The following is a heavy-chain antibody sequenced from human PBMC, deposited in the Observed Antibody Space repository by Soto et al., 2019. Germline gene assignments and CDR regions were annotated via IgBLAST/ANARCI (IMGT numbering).Heavy chain of an antibody. Sequence: QVQLQESGPGLVKSSETLSLTCTVSVGSLDYYYWTWVRQPPGKGPECIGYVSDSGSTKYNPSLRSRVTISVDRSKKQFSLILSSVTAADTAVYYCARDSTSWFPYHDIDVWGQGTTVTVSS. CDR2: VSDSGST. J-gene: IGHJ6*02. V-gene: IGHV4-59*01. CDR3: ARDSTSWFPYHDIDV. D-gene: IGHD6-13*01. CDR1: VGSLDYYY.